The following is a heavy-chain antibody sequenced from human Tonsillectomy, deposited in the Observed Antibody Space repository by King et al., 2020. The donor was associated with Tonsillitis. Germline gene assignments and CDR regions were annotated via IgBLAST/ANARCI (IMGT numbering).Heavy chain of an antibody. CDR3: ARGGDSMIVVAFDY. CDR2: INHSGST. D-gene: IGHD3-22*01. J-gene: IGHJ4*02. Sequence: VQPQQWGAGLLKPSETLSLTCAVYGGSFSGYYWSWIRQPPGKGLEWIGEINHSGSTNYNPSLKSRVTISVDTSKNQFSLKLSSVTAADTAVYYCARGGDSMIVVAFDYWGQGTLVTVSS. V-gene: IGHV4-34*01. CDR1: GGSFSGYY.